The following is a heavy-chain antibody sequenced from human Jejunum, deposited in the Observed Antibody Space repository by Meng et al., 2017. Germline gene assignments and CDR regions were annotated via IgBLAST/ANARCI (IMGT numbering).Heavy chain of an antibody. Sequence: GESLKISCGASGFTFGSYWMSWVRQAPGKGLEWVASTSQDGSLKYYVDSVKGRFTISRDNSKNTLYLQMSSLRVDDTAVYHCANRAWLESWGQGTLVTVSS. CDR3: ANRAWLES. J-gene: IGHJ5*01. CDR1: GFTFGSYW. D-gene: IGHD3-10*01. CDR2: TSQDGSLK. V-gene: IGHV3-7*03.